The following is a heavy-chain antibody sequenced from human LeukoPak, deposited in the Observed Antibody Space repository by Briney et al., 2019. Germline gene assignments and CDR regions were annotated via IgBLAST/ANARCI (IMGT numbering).Heavy chain of an antibody. J-gene: IGHJ6*02. CDR2: ISYDGSNK. CDR1: GFTFSSYW. CDR3: AKGGWFGELLHYGMDV. Sequence: GGSLRLSCVGSGFTFSSYWMTWVRQAPGKGLEWVAVISYDGSNKYYADSVKGRFTISRDNSKNTLYLQMNSLRAEDTAVYYCAKGGWFGELLHYGMDVWGQGTTVTVSS. V-gene: IGHV3-30*18. D-gene: IGHD3-10*01.